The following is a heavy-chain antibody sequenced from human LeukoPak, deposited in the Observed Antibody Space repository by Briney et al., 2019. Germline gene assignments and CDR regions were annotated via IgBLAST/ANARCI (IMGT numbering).Heavy chain of an antibody. D-gene: IGHD3-22*01. CDR1: GFXFSSYA. J-gene: IGHJ4*02. V-gene: IGHV3-23*01. Sequence: GGSLRLSCAASGFXFSSYAISWVRQAPGKGLEWVSTISGSGGSTYYADSVKGRFTISRDNSKNTLYLQMNSLRAEDTVVYYCAKDPRDDSSGYYYFGYFDYWGQGTLVTVSS. CDR3: AKDPRDDSSGYYYFGYFDY. CDR2: ISGSGGST.